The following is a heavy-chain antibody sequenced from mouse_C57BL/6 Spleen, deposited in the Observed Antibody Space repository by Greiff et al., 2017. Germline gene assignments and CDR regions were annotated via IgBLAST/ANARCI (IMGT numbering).Heavy chain of an antibody. D-gene: IGHD2-2*01. CDR3: SSLVTTDYAMDY. V-gene: IGHV14-4*01. Sequence: EVQLKESGAELVRPGASVKLSCTASGFNIKDDYMHWVKQRPEQGLEWIGWIDPENGDTEYASKFQGKATITADTSSNTAYLQLSSLTSEDTAVYYCSSLVTTDYAMDYWGQGTSVTVSS. CDR2: IDPENGDT. J-gene: IGHJ4*01. CDR1: GFNIKDDY.